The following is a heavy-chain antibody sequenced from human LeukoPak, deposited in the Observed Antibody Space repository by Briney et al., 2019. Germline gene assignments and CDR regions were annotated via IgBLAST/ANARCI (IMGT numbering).Heavy chain of an antibody. CDR2: IYTSGST. CDR1: GGSISSYY. CDR3: ARERNYYDSSGYNDAFDI. V-gene: IGHV4-4*07. Sequence: SETLSLTCTVSGGSISSYYWSWIRQPAGKGLEWIGRIYTSGSTNYNPSLKSRVTMSVDTSKNQLSLKLSSVTAADTAVYSCARERNYYDSSGYNDAFDIWGQGTMVTVSS. D-gene: IGHD3-22*01. J-gene: IGHJ3*02.